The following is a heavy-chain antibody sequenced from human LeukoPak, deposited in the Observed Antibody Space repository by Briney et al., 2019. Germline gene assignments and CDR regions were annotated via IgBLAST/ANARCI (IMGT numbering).Heavy chain of an antibody. CDR1: GFTFSSYG. D-gene: IGHD3-10*01. CDR3: AKDVDPFGSGSYVEGFDY. CDR2: ISYDGSNK. J-gene: IGHJ4*02. Sequence: GGSLRLSCAASGFTFSSYGMHCVRQAPGKGLEWVAVISYDGSNKYYADSVKGRFTISRDNSKNTLYLQMNSLRAEDTAVYYCAKDVDPFGSGSYVEGFDYWGQGTLVTVSS. V-gene: IGHV3-30*18.